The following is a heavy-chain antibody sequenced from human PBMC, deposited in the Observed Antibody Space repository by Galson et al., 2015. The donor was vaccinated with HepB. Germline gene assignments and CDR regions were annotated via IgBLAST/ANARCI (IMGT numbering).Heavy chain of an antibody. V-gene: IGHV3-30*04. J-gene: IGHJ3*02. D-gene: IGHD1-14*01. CDR1: GFTFSTYG. Sequence: SLRLSCAASGFTFSTYGLHWVRQAPGKGLEWVAVTSYDESYREYADSVKGRFTISRDNSKNTLYLQMDSLRPEDTAVYFCARDTEDHLIYVSPDFDIWSQGTMVTVSA. CDR2: TSYDESYR. CDR3: ARDTEDHLIYVSPDFDI.